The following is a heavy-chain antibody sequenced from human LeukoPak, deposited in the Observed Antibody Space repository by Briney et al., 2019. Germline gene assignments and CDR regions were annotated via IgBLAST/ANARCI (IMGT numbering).Heavy chain of an antibody. J-gene: IGHJ4*02. CDR2: IVGSSST. CDR1: GFTFSSYS. CDR3: ARIGAGSSRDY. V-gene: IGHV3-21*01. Sequence: GGALRLSCAAPGFTFSSYSMNWVRQAPGKGLEWVSSIVGSSSTYYADSLKGRFTISRDNAKNSLYLQMNSLRAEDTAVYYCARIGAGSSRDYWGQGTLVTVSS. D-gene: IGHD6-13*01.